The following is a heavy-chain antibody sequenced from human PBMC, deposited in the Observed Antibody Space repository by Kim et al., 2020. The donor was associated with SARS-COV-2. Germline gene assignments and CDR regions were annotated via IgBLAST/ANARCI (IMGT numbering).Heavy chain of an antibody. Sequence: ASVKVSCKASGYTFTSYYMHWVRQAPGQGLEWMGIINPSGGSTSYAQKFQGRVTMTRDTSTSTVYMELSSLRSEDTAVYYCARVLNSGSYYEGNHFDYWGQGTLVTVSS. CDR2: INPSGGST. D-gene: IGHD1-26*01. J-gene: IGHJ4*02. CDR3: ARVLNSGSYYEGNHFDY. V-gene: IGHV1-46*01. CDR1: GYTFTSYY.